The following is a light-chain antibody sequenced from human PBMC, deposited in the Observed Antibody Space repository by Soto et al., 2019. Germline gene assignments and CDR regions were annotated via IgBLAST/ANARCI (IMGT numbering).Light chain of an antibody. CDR2: DAS. J-gene: IGKJ4*01. V-gene: IGKV3D-20*01. Sequence: EIVLTQSPATLSLSPGERATLSCGASQSVSNSYLAWYQQKPGLAPRLLIYDASSRATGIPDRFSGSGSGTDFTLTLSRLEPEDFAVYYCQQYGSSPLTFGGGTKVEIK. CDR3: QQYGSSPLT. CDR1: QSVSNSY.